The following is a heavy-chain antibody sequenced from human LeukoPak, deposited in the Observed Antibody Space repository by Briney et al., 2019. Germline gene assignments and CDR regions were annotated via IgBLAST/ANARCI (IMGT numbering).Heavy chain of an antibody. J-gene: IGHJ5*01. D-gene: IGHD2-21*01. CDR1: GFSFGNYA. CDR2: ISGTGGAT. V-gene: IGHV3-23*01. CDR3: VKDPRDTYGTNWFVS. Sequence: PGGSLRLSCVASGFSFGNYAMSWVRQAPGKGLQWVSQISGTGGATWYAGFARDRFTISRDNSKKTLHLQMSGLRVEDTAMYYCVKDPRDTYGTNWFVSWGQGTLLIASS.